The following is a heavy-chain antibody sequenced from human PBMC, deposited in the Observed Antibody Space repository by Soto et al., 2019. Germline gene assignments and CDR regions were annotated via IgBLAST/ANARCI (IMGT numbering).Heavy chain of an antibody. J-gene: IGHJ4*02. D-gene: IGHD1-1*01. CDR1: GYTFTSYH. V-gene: IGHV1-18*01. Sequence: ASVKVSCKTSGYTFTSYHISWVRQAPGQGLEWMGWISAYNTNTNYAQKFQGRVTISRDNGMQSLFLHMNSLRDEDTAVYYCARDGKGAAYTFGPYYFDSWGQGALVTVSS. CDR3: ARDGKGAAYTFGPYYFDS. CDR2: ISAYNTNT.